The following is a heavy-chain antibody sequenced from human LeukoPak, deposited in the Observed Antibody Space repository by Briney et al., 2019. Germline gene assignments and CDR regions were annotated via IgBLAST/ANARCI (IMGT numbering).Heavy chain of an antibody. CDR1: VDSFSSYW. CDR2: IYPGDSDT. V-gene: IGHV5-51*01. J-gene: IGHJ3*01. Sequence: GESLKISCKSFVDSFSSYWIGWVRQMPGKGLEWMGIIYPGDSDTKYSPSFQGQVTISADRSISTAYLQWSSLEASDTAMYYCAKKPGYSSSLETFDLWGQRTMVTVSS. CDR3: AKKPGYSSSLETFDL. D-gene: IGHD6-13*01.